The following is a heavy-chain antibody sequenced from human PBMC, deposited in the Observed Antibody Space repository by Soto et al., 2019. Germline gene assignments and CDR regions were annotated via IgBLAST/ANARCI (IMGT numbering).Heavy chain of an antibody. CDR1: GASITIKY. Sequence: ASETRSLTCTVSGASITIKYRSWIRQSPGKWLGWIGYIYYIGSTTYNPSLKTRITISGDNSKDQLSLQRNSLTAAATAGYYCASDGGGPYDHWGPGILVTVSS. CDR3: ASDGGGPYDH. V-gene: IGHV4-59*01. D-gene: IGHD2-15*01. CDR2: IYYIGST. J-gene: IGHJ4*03.